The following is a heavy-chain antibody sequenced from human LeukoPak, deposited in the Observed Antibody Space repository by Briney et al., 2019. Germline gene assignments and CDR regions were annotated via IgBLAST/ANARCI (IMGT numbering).Heavy chain of an antibody. J-gene: IGHJ4*02. V-gene: IGHV4-30-2*01. Sequence: SGTLSLTCAVSGGSISSGGYSWSWIRQPPGKGLEWIGYIYQNGNTYYNPSLKSRVTISVDRSKNQFSLNLSSVTAADTAVYYCGRGGIAAVASGIDYWGQGTLVAVSS. CDR1: GGSISSGGYS. CDR3: GRGGIAAVASGIDY. D-gene: IGHD6-13*01. CDR2: IYQNGNT.